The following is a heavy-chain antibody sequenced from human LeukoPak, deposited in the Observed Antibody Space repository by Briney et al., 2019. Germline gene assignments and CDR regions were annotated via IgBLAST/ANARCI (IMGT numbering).Heavy chain of an antibody. V-gene: IGHV3-48*03. CDR2: ISSSGSTI. CDR3: ARVRVGDLDY. Sequence: GGSLRLSCAASGFTFSSYEMNWVRQAPGKGLEWVSYISSSGSTIYYADSAKGRFTISRDNAKNSLYLQMNSLRAEDTAVYYCARVRVGDLDYWGQGTLVTVSS. CDR1: GFTFSSYE. J-gene: IGHJ4*02. D-gene: IGHD1-26*01.